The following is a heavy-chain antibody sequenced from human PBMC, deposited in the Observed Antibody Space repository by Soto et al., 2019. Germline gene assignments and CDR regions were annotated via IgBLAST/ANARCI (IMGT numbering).Heavy chain of an antibody. V-gene: IGHV1-69*13. CDR2: IIPIFGTA. J-gene: IGHJ5*02. D-gene: IGHD4-17*01. CDR1: GGTFSSYA. CDR3: ARGYTVTTDTWFDP. Sequence: SVKVSCKASGGTFSSYAISWVRQAPGQGLEWMGGIIPIFGTANYAQKFQGRVTITADESTSTAYMELSSLRSEDTAVYYCARGYTVTTDTWFDPWGQGTLVTVSS.